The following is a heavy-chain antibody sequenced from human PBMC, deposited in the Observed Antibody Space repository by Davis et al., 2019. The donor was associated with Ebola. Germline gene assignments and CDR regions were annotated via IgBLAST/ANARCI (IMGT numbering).Heavy chain of an antibody. CDR3: ARDFAQLVDFYYYGMDV. CDR2: IWYDGSNT. D-gene: IGHD6-6*01. J-gene: IGHJ6*02. CDR1: GFTFSSYG. Sequence: GGSLRLSCAASGFTFSSYGMHWVRQAPGKGLEWVAVIWYDGSNTYYADSVKGRFTISRDNSTNTLYLQMNSLRAEDTAVYYCARDFAQLVDFYYYGMDVWGQGTTVTVSS. V-gene: IGHV3-33*01.